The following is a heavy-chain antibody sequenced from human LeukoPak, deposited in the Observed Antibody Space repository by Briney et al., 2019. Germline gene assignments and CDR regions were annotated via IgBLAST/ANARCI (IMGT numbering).Heavy chain of an antibody. CDR3: ERDLGLRYGSGTYRFDP. CDR1: GLSFSTYS. V-gene: IGHV3-33*08. D-gene: IGHD3-10*01. Sequence: GGSLRLSCAAYGLSFSTYSMHWVRQAPGKGLESVSVIWNDGSHQYYADSVKGRFTISRDMSNNTLYLQMNNLRVDDTALYYCERDLGLRYGSGTYRFDPWGQGTQVIVSS. CDR2: IWNDGSHQ. J-gene: IGHJ5*02.